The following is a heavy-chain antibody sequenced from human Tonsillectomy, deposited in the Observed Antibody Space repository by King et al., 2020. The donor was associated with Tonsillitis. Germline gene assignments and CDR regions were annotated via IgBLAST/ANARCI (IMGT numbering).Heavy chain of an antibody. V-gene: IGHV4-30-4*01. J-gene: IGHJ4*02. CDR3: AREKGSSWYGYYFDY. Sequence: VQLQESGPGLVKPSQTLSLTCTVSGGSISSGDYYWSWIRQPPGKGLEWIGYIYYSGSTYYNPSLKSRVTISVDTSKNQFSLKLSSVTAADTAVYYCAREKGSSWYGYYFDYWGQGTLVTVSS. D-gene: IGHD6-13*01. CDR1: GGSISSGDYY. CDR2: IYYSGST.